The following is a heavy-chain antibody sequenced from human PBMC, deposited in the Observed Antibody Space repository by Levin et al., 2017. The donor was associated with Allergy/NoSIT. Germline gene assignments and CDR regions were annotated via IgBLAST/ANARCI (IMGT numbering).Heavy chain of an antibody. V-gene: IGHV4-4*07. J-gene: IGHJ4*02. CDR1: GGSISTHY. D-gene: IGHD6-13*01. CDR3: ARLESVASRHYYFDY. CDR2: IYSENT. Sequence: NTSETLSLTCTVAGGSISTHYWSWIRQPAGKGLEWIGRIYSENTNYNPSLQSRVSMSVDTSKNQLSLRLSSVTAADTAVYYCARLESVASRHYYFDYWGQGALVTVSS.